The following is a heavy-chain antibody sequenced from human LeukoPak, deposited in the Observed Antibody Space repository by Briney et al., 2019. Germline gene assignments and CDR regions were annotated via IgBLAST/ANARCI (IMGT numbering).Heavy chain of an antibody. CDR3: TREGLDY. CDR2: KNPNSGNS. V-gene: IGHV1-8*01. Sequence: ASVKVSCKASGYTFTNYDINWGRQATGQVHEWMGDKNPNSGNSAYAQKFQGRVTITTDASISTAYMELSGLRSEDTALYYCTREGLDYWGHGTLVTVSS. J-gene: IGHJ4*01. CDR1: GYTFTNYD.